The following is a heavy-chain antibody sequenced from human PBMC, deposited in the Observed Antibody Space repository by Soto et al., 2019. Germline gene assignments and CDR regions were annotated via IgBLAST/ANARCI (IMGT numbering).Heavy chain of an antibody. CDR1: GGSINSDY. D-gene: IGHD3-16*01. CDR2: IYPSGMP. Sequence: LSLTCTVSGGSINSDYWSWIRQPPGKGLEWIGYIYPSGMPFYNPSLRSRVTISIDRSNDQFSLNLKSVTAADTAVYYCARERGGYGLFDSWGQGTLVTVSS. V-gene: IGHV4-30-2*01. J-gene: IGHJ4*02. CDR3: ARERGGYGLFDS.